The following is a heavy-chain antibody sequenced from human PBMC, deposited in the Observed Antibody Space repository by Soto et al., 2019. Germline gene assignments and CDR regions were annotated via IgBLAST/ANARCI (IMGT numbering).Heavy chain of an antibody. V-gene: IGHV1-2*04. Sequence: GASVKVSCKASGYTFTGYYMHWVRQAPGQGLEWMGWINPNSGGTNYAQKFQGWVTMTRDTSISTAYMELSRLRSDDTAVYYCARVGSYDFWSGYYPYDAFDIWGQGTMVTVSS. D-gene: IGHD3-3*01. CDR2: INPNSGGT. CDR1: GYTFTGYY. J-gene: IGHJ3*02. CDR3: ARVGSYDFWSGYYPYDAFDI.